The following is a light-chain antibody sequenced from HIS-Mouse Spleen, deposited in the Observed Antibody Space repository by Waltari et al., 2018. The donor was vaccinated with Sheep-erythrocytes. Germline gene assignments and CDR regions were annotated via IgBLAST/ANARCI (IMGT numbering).Light chain of an antibody. CDR3: CSYAGSSTPWV. J-gene: IGLJ3*02. V-gene: IGLV2-23*01. CDR1: SSDVGSYNL. Sequence: QSALTQPASVSGSPGQSITISCTGTSSDVGSYNLVSWYQPPPGKAPKLMIYEGSKRPSGVSPRLSGSQSGKTASLTISGLQAEDEADYYCCSYAGSSTPWVFGGGTKLTVL. CDR2: EGS.